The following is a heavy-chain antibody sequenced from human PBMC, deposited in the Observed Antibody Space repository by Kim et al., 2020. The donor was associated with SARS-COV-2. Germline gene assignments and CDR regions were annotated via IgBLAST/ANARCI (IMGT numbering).Heavy chain of an antibody. Sequence: SVKVSCKASGGTFSSYAISWVRQAPGQGLEWMGGIIPIFGTANYAQKFQGRVTITADESTSTAYMELSSLRSEDTAVYYCALQGVGDYVKNWFDPWGQGTLVTVSS. J-gene: IGHJ5*02. CDR1: GGTFSSYA. D-gene: IGHD4-17*01. CDR3: ALQGVGDYVKNWFDP. CDR2: IIPIFGTA. V-gene: IGHV1-69*13.